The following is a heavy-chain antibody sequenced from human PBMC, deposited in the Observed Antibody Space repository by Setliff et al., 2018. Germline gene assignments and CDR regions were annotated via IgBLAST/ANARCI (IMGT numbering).Heavy chain of an antibody. V-gene: IGHV4-34*01. J-gene: IGHJ1*01. CDR2: INYRGST. CDR3: ARGGYFGYNADF. CDR1: GGSFSGYY. Sequence: KPSETLSLTCAVYGGSFSGYYWTWIRQPPGKGLEWIGEINYRGSTNYNPSLESRVAISVDTSTNQFSLNPRSVTAADTAMYYCARGGYFGYNADFWGRGTLVTVSS. D-gene: IGHD5-12*01.